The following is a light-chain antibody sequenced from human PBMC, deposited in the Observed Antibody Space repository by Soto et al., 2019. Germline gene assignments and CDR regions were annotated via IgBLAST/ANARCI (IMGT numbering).Light chain of an antibody. V-gene: IGKV3-20*01. Sequence: EIVLTQSPGTLSLSPGERASLSCRASQSVRSSSLAWYQQKPGQPPRLLIYGASSRATGIPDRFSGSGSGTDLPLTISRLEPEDFAVYFCQQYGDSPDTDRWTFGPGTKVEIK. J-gene: IGKJ1*01. CDR1: QSVRSSS. CDR3: QQYGDSPDTDRWT. CDR2: GAS.